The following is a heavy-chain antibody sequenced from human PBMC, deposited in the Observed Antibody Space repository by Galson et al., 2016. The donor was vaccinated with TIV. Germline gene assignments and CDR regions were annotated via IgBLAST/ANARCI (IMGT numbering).Heavy chain of an antibody. CDR3: ARGPTTRRGYYGLDI. CDR1: GYIFTNYW. CDR2: IYPGDSDT. D-gene: IGHD1-26*01. Sequence: QSGAEVKEPGESLNISCKGSGYIFTNYWIGWVRQMPGKGLEWMGIIYPGDSDTRYSPSFQGQVTISADRSINTAYLLLNSLKASDTAMYYCARGPTTRRGYYGLDIWGQGTTVTVSS. V-gene: IGHV5-51*01. J-gene: IGHJ6*02.